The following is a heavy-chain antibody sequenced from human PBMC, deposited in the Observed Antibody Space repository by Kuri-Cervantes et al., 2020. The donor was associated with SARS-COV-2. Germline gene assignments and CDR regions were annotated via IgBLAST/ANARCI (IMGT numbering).Heavy chain of an antibody. Sequence: ASVKVSCKASGYTFTGYYIHWVRQAPGHGLEWMGWINPSGGGTHYSQKFQDRVTMTRDTSIATAYMELNRLRSEDTAVYYCASRSSQNYYYYYYMDVWGKGTTVTVSS. CDR1: GYTFTGYY. J-gene: IGHJ6*03. CDR3: ASRSSQNYYYYYYMDV. D-gene: IGHD2-2*01. CDR2: INPSGGGT. V-gene: IGHV1-2*02.